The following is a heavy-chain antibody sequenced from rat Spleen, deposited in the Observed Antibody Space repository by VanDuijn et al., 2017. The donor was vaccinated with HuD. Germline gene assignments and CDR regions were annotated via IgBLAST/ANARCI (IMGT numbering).Heavy chain of an antibody. CDR1: GFTFNNYW. D-gene: IGHD4-3*01. CDR2: ISTGGGNT. V-gene: IGHV5-25*01. J-gene: IGHJ4*01. Sequence: EVQLMESGRGLVQPGRSLKLSCVASGFTFNNYWMTWIRQAPTKGLEWVASISTGGGNTYYRDSVKGRFTISRDNAKSTLYLQMDSLRSEDTATYYCARHNSGYLGYVMDAWGQGASVTVSS. CDR3: ARHNSGYLGYVMDA.